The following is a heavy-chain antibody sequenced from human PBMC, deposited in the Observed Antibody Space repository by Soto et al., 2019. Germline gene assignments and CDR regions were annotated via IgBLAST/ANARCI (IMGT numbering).Heavy chain of an antibody. CDR2: IYYSGST. CDR1: GGSINTYY. CDR3: AGLGGYYQAFDQ. V-gene: IGHV4-59*08. J-gene: IGHJ4*02. D-gene: IGHD3-22*01. Sequence: QVQLQESGPGLVKPSETLSLTCTVSGGSINTYYWSWFRQPPGKGLEWIGYIYYSGSTTYNPSLKSRVTISVDTSKNQFSLKLNSVTAADTAVYYCAGLGGYYQAFDQWGQGSLVTVSS.